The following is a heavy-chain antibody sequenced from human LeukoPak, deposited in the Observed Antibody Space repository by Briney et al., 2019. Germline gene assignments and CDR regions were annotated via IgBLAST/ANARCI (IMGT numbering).Heavy chain of an antibody. CDR2: TSGSGDNT. Sequence: GGSLRLSCAASEFTFSDYAMRWVRQAPGKGLEWVSTTSGSGDNTYYADSVRGRFTISRDNSKNTLDLRMNSLRAEDTALYYCAKGTIEAAAGSPHDYWGQGTLVTISS. CDR1: EFTFSDYA. J-gene: IGHJ4*02. CDR3: AKGTIEAAAGSPHDY. D-gene: IGHD6-13*01. V-gene: IGHV3-23*01.